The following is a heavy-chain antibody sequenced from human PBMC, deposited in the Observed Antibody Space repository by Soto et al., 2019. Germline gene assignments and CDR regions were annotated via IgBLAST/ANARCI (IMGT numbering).Heavy chain of an antibody. CDR3: EYGRGAPGNFVH. CDR1: GFSLSTSGVG. J-gene: IGHJ4*02. CDR2: IYWDDDK. V-gene: IGHV2-5*02. D-gene: IGHD4-17*01. Sequence: QITLKESGPPLVKPTQTLTLTCSFSGFSLSTSGVGVGWIRQPPGGALEWLALIYWDDDKRYSASLRNRVTPPQDTGHNKGVLPLTSIDPRQTAKYACEYGRGAPGNFVHWGQWTLVSV.